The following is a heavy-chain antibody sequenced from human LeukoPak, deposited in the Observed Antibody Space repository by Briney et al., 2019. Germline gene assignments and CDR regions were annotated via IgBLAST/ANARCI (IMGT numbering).Heavy chain of an antibody. CDR2: ISSSGSTI. D-gene: IGHD3-10*02. V-gene: IGHV3-48*03. CDR3: AELGITMIGGV. CDR1: GFTVSSSY. J-gene: IGHJ6*04. Sequence: SGGSLRLSCAASGFTVSSSYMIWVRQAPGKGLEWVSYISSSGSTIYYADSVMGRFTISRDNAKNSLYLQMNSLRAEDTAVYYCAELGITMIGGVWGKGTTVTISS.